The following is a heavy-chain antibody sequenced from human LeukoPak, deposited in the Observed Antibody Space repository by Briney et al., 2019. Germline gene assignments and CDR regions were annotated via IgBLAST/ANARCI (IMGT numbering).Heavy chain of an antibody. CDR3: ARLLWYGGSTRGYYMDV. CDR1: GGSISSSSYY. Sequence: SETLSLTCTVSGGSISSSSYYWGWIPQPPGQGREWLGSIYYSGSTYYSPSLKSRVTISVDASKYQFSLKMRSVPAADTAVYYGARLLWYGGSTRGYYMDVWGKGTTVTVSS. D-gene: IGHD2-2*01. CDR2: IYYSGST. J-gene: IGHJ6*03. V-gene: IGHV4-39*01.